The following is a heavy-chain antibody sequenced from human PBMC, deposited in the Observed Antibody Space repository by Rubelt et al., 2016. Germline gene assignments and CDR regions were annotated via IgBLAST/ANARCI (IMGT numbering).Heavy chain of an antibody. V-gene: IGHV3-30*02. CDR2: IRYDGRNK. Sequence: VQLVESGGGLVQPGGSLRLSCAASGFTFSSYGMHWVRQAPGKGLEWVAFIRYDGRNKYYADSVKGRFTISRDNSKNTLYLQMNSLRAEDTAVYYCAKGGNVVVTARLYYFDYWGQGTLVTVSS. J-gene: IGHJ4*02. CDR1: GFTFSSYG. CDR3: AKGGNVVVTARLYYFDY. D-gene: IGHD2-21*02.